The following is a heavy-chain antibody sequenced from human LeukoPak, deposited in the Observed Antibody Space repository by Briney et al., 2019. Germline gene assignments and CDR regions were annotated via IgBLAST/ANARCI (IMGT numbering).Heavy chain of an antibody. CDR2: ISGSGGST. V-gene: IGHV3-23*01. CDR3: AKDHSPGYCTNGVCFPFDY. J-gene: IGHJ4*02. D-gene: IGHD2-8*01. Sequence: GGSLRLSCAASGFTFSSYSMNWVRQAPGKGLEWVSAISGSGGSTYYADSVKGRFTISRDNSKNTLYLQMNSLRAEDTAVYYCAKDHSPGYCTNGVCFPFDYWGQGTLVTVSS. CDR1: GFTFSSYS.